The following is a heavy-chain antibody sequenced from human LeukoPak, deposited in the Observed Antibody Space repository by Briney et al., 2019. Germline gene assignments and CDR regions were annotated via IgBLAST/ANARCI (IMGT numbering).Heavy chain of an antibody. V-gene: IGHV4-31*03. Sequence: SETLSLTCTVSGGSISSDGYYWSWIRQHPGKGLEWIGNIYYSGSTYYNPSLKSRVTISVDTYKNQFSLKLSSVTAADTAVYYCARWGSSGYFFDYWGQGTLVTVSS. CDR1: GGSISSDGYY. CDR2: IYYSGST. J-gene: IGHJ4*02. D-gene: IGHD3-22*01. CDR3: ARWGSSGYFFDY.